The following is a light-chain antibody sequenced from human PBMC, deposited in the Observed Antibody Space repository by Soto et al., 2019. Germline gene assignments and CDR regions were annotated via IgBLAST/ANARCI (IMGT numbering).Light chain of an antibody. J-gene: IGKJ4*01. CDR1: QAIRND. CDR2: GSS. CDR3: QYYNNWLAT. Sequence: DIQITQSPSSLSASLGYRVTITCRASQAIRNDLAWYQQKPGRAPKRLIYGSSTLQSGVPSRFSGSGSGTEFTLTISSLQSEDFTIYYCQYYNNWLATFGGGTKVDIK. V-gene: IGKV1-17*01.